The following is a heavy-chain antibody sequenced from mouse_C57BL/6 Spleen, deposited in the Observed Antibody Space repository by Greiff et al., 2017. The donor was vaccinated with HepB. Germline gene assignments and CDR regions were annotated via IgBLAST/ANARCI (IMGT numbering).Heavy chain of an antibody. J-gene: IGHJ3*01. CDR2: IDPETGGT. Sequence: QVQLKQSGAELVRPGASVTLSCKASGYTFTDYEMHWVKQTPVHGLEWIGAIDPETGGTAYNQKFKGKAILTADKSSSTAYMELRSLTSEDSAVYYCTRLYGSSLAWFAYWGQGTLVTVSA. CDR3: TRLYGSSLAWFAY. D-gene: IGHD1-1*01. V-gene: IGHV1-15*01. CDR1: GYTFTDYE.